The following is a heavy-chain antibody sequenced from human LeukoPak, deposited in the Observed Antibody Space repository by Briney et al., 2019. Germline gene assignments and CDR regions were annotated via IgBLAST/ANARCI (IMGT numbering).Heavy chain of an antibody. CDR1: GFTFSSYA. CDR3: AKDMGEQLVTADDY. V-gene: IGHV3-23*01. D-gene: IGHD6-6*01. J-gene: IGHJ4*02. Sequence: EGSLRLSCAASGFTFSSYAMSWVRQAPGKGLEWVSAISGSGGSTYYADSVKGRFTISRDNSKNTLYLQMNSLRAEDTAVYYCAKDMGEQLVTADDYWGQGTLVTVSS. CDR2: ISGSGGST.